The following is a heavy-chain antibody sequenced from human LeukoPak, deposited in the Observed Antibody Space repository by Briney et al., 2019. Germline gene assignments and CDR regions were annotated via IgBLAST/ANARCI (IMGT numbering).Heavy chain of an antibody. D-gene: IGHD6-13*01. CDR3: ARDLSPAAGTGY. V-gene: IGHV1-69*04. J-gene: IGHJ4*02. CDR1: GGTFSSYA. CDR2: IIPILGIA. Sequence: SVKVSCKASGGTFSSYAISWVRQAPGQGLEWMGRIIPILGIANYAQKFQGRVTITADESTSTAYMELSSLRSEDTAVYYCARDLSPAAGTGYWGQGTLVTVSS.